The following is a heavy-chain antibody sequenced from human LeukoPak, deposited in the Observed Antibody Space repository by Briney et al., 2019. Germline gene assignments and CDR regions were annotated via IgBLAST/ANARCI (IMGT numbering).Heavy chain of an antibody. CDR3: ARAAVAAPGDV. J-gene: IGHJ3*01. CDR1: GFTFSSYW. D-gene: IGHD6-19*01. Sequence: GGSLRLSCAASGFTFSSYWMAWVRQALGKGLEWVANIKPDGSEKYYVDSLKGRFTISRDNAENSLYLQMKSLRDEDTAVYYCARAAVAAPGDVWGQGTMVTVSS. CDR2: IKPDGSEK. V-gene: IGHV3-7*04.